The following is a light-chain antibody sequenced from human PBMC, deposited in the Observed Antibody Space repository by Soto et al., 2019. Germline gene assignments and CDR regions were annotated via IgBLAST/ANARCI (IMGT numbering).Light chain of an antibody. CDR1: QSVSSN. CDR3: QQYNNWPLYT. J-gene: IGKJ2*01. CDR2: GAS. Sequence: EIVMTQSPATLSVSPGERVTLSCGASQSVSSNLAWYQQKPGQPPRLLIYGASTRATGIPARFSGSGSGTEFTLTISSLQSEDFAVYYCQQYNNWPLYTFGQGTKLEI. V-gene: IGKV3-15*01.